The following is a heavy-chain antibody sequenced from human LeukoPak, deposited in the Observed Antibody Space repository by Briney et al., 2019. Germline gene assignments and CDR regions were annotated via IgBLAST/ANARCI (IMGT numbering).Heavy chain of an antibody. CDR1: GGSISSGGYY. CDR2: IYYSGST. Sequence: PSQTLSLTCTVSGGSISSGGYYWSWIRQHPGKGLEWIVYIYYSGSTYYNPSLKSRVTISVDTSKNQFSLKLSSVTAADTAVYYCALYCSSTSCRRGAFDYWGQGTLVTVSS. CDR3: ALYCSSTSCRRGAFDY. D-gene: IGHD2-2*01. J-gene: IGHJ4*02. V-gene: IGHV4-31*03.